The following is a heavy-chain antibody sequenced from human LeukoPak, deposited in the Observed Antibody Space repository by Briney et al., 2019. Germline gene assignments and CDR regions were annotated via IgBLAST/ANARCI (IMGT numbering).Heavy chain of an antibody. CDR1: GYTFTSYG. CDR2: ISAYNGNT. J-gene: IGHJ3*02. V-gene: IGHV1-18*01. D-gene: IGHD3-9*01. Sequence: ASVKVSCKASGYTFTSYGISWVRQAPGQGLEWMGWISAYNGNTNYAQKLQGRVTMTTDTSTSTAYMELRSLRSDDTAVYYCARDPTYYDILTGYTPRGDAFDIWGQGTMVTVSS. CDR3: ARDPTYYDILTGYTPRGDAFDI.